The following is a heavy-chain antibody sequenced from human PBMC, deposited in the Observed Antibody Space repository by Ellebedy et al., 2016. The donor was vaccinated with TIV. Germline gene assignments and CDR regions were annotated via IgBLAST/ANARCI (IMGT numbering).Heavy chain of an antibody. CDR1: GFTFSGYA. Sequence: GESLKISCVASGFTFSGYAMSWVRQAPGKGLEWVSTISNTGSRTYYADSVEGRFIISRDNSKRTLYLQMNSPRAEDTAVYYCAKGRGGGSDSSAPRYYFDYWGLGTLVTVSS. J-gene: IGHJ4*02. CDR2: ISNTGSRT. V-gene: IGHV3-23*01. D-gene: IGHD3-22*01. CDR3: AKGRGGGSDSSAPRYYFDY.